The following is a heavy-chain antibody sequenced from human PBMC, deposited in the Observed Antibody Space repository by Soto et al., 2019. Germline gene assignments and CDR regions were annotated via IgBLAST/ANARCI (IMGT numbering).Heavy chain of an antibody. V-gene: IGHV4-31*03. J-gene: IGHJ4*02. CDR3: ARGDDAYYTRTLDS. Sequence: QVLLQESGPGLVKPSQTLSLTCNVSGGSISSGRHYWSWIRQHPGKGLEWVGYGYHDGNAYYNPSLKTRLTIAVDTSKTHFALDRTSVTAADTAVYYCARGDDAYYTRTLDSWGQGISGTVSS. D-gene: IGHD3-3*01. CDR2: GYHDGNA. CDR1: GGSISSGRHY.